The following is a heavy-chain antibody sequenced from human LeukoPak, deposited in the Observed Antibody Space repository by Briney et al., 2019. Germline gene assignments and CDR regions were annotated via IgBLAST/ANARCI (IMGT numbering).Heavy chain of an antibody. CDR2: IDPSDSYT. Sequence: GESLKISCKGSGYSFTSYWTTWVRQMPGKGLEWMGRIDPSDSYTSYSPSFQGHVTISADKSISTAYLQWSSLKASDTAMYYCARHSYGSGNPTFDYWGQGTLVTVSS. D-gene: IGHD3-10*01. V-gene: IGHV5-10-1*01. CDR3: ARHSYGSGNPTFDY. CDR1: GYSFTSYW. J-gene: IGHJ4*02.